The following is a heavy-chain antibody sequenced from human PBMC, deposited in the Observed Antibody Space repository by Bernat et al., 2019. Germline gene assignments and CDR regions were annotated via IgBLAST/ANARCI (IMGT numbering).Heavy chain of an antibody. J-gene: IGHJ4*02. CDR3: TTKYTATVNTPTFDY. Sequence: EVQLVESGGGLVQPGGSLRLSCAASGFTFSSYWMYWVRQAPGKGLEWVGRIKSKSDGGTTDYAAPVKGRFTISRDDSKNTLYLQMNSLKTEDTAVYYCTTKYTATVNTPTFDYWGQGTLVTVSS. D-gene: IGHD4-11*01. CDR1: GFTFSSYW. V-gene: IGHV3-15*07. CDR2: IKSKSDGGTT.